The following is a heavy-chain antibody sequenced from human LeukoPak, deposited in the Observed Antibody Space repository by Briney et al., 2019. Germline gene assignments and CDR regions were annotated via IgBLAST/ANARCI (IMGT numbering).Heavy chain of an antibody. CDR2: IDWDDDK. Sequence: SGPTLVNPTQTLTLTCTFSGFSLRTSGMCVSWIRQPPGKALEWLERIDWDDDKYYSTSLKTRFTISKDTSKNQVVLTMTNMDPVDTATYYCARIPYDSSGYKGFDYWGQGTLVTVSS. CDR1: GFSLRTSGMC. D-gene: IGHD3-22*01. J-gene: IGHJ4*02. V-gene: IGHV2-70*11. CDR3: ARIPYDSSGYKGFDY.